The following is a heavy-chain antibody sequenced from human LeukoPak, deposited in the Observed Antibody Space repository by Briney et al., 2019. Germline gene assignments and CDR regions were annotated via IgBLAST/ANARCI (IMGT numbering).Heavy chain of an antibody. CDR2: IYSGGST. V-gene: IGHV3-66*01. J-gene: IGHJ5*02. CDR1: GFTVSSNY. D-gene: IGHD3-10*01. Sequence: PGGSLRLSCAASGFTVSSNYMSWVRQAPGKGLEWVSVIYSGGSTYYADSVKGRFTISRDNSKNTLYLQMNSLRAEDTAVYYCAREGWFGEFDNWFDPWGQGTLVTVSS. CDR3: AREGWFGEFDNWFDP.